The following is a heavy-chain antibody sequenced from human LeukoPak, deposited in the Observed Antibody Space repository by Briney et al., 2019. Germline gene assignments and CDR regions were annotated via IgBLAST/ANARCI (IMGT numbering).Heavy chain of an antibody. CDR3: ASVREGSTSPLYDY. CDR2: ISSSSSYI. V-gene: IGHV3-21*01. D-gene: IGHD2-2*01. CDR1: GFTFSSYS. Sequence: GGSLRLSCAASGFTFSSYSMNWVRQAPRKGLEWVSSISSSSSYIYYADSVKGRFTISRDNAKNSLYLQMNSLIAEDTAVYYCASVREGSTSPLYDYWGQGTLVTVSS. J-gene: IGHJ4*02.